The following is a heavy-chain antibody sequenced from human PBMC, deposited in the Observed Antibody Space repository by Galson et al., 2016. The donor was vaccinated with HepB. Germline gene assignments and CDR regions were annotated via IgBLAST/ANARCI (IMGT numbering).Heavy chain of an antibody. CDR3: ARPPLGYCSGSACSGWFDP. V-gene: IGHV4-30-4*01. CDR1: GGSISSGDHY. D-gene: IGHD2-15*01. CDR2: ICYRGKT. Sequence: TLSLTCTVSGGSISSGDHYWSWIRQPPGKGLEWIGYICYRGKTYYNPSLQSRATISVDTSKNQFSLKLTSVTAADTAVYYCARPPLGYCSGSACSGWFDPWGQGTLVTVSS. J-gene: IGHJ5*02.